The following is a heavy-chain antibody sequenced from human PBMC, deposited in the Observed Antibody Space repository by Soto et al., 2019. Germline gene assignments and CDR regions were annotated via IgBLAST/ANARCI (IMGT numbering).Heavy chain of an antibody. V-gene: IGHV4-30-4*01. J-gene: IGHJ4*02. Sequence: SETLSLTCTVSGGSISSGDYYWSWIRQPPGKGLEWIGYIYYSGSTYYNPSLKSRVTISVDTSKNQFSLKLSSVTAADTAVYYCARVYVWNCISIICQFEYWGQGTLVTVSS. CDR3: ARVYVWNCISIICQFEY. D-gene: IGHD2-2*01. CDR1: GGSISSGDYY. CDR2: IYYSGST.